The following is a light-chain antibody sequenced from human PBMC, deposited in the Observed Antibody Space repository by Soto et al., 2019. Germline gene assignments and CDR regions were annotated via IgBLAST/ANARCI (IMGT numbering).Light chain of an antibody. J-gene: IGLJ2*01. CDR2: EVT. V-gene: IGLV2-8*01. CDR3: SSHAGIINVV. CDR1: SSDVGGYNY. Sequence: QSALTQPPSASGSPGQSVTISCTGTSSDVGGYNYVSWYQQHPGNAPKLIIYEVTKRPSGVPDRFSGSKSGNTASLTVSGLQAEDEADYYCSSHAGIINVVFGGGTKVTVL.